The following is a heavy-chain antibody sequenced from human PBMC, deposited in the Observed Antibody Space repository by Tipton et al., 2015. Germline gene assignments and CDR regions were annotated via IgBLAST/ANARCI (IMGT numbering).Heavy chain of an antibody. CDR1: GGSVTSGSYY. D-gene: IGHD3-9*01. CDR2: ISFSDTT. V-gene: IGHV4-61*01. Sequence: TLSLTCTVSGGSVTSGSYYWSWIRQPPGKELEWIGYISFSDTTHYNPSLKSRITISLNTSKNQFSLRLNSVTAADTAVYYCACQDYDSLTRDYQTVDYWGQGTLVTVSS. CDR3: ACQDYDSLTRDYQTVDY. J-gene: IGHJ4*02.